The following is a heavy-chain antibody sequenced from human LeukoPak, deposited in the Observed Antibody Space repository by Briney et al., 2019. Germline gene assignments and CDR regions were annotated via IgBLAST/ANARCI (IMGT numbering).Heavy chain of an antibody. V-gene: IGHV3-23*01. CDR1: GFTFSSYA. J-gene: IGHJ6*02. Sequence: GGSLRLSCAASGFTFSSYAMSWVRQAPGKGLEWVSAISGSGGSTYYADSVKGRFTISRDNSKNTLYLQMNSLRAEDTAVYYCAKGSSTSLSEYYYYYYGMDVWGQGTTVTVSS. CDR3: AKGSSTSLSEYYYYYYGMDV. CDR2: ISGSGGST. D-gene: IGHD2-2*01.